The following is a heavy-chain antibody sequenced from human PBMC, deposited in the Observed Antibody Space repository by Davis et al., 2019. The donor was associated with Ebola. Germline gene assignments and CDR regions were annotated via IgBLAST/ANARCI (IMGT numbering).Heavy chain of an antibody. J-gene: IGHJ4*02. V-gene: IGHV1-69*04. CDR1: GGTFSSYT. D-gene: IGHD5-24*01. CDR2: IIPILGIT. CDR3: AREDGYNYSFDY. Sequence: SVKVSCKASGGTFSSYTISWVRQAPGQGLEWMGRIIPILGITNYAQKFQGRVTITADKSTSTAYMELSSLRSEDTAVYYCAREDGYNYSFDYWGQGTLVTVSS.